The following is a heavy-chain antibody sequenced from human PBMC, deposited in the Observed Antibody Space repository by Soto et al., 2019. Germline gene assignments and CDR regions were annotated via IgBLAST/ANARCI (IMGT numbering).Heavy chain of an antibody. CDR3: ARGSGWYFH. J-gene: IGHJ4*02. CDR1: CDAISGSS. CDR2: MYFSGST. V-gene: IGHV4-59*01. Sequence: QVQLQESGPGLVKPSETLSLTCTVSCDAISGSSWSWIRQPPGKVLEWLAYMYFSGSTNYNPSLKSRVTISVDTSKNQFSLKLSSVTAADTAVYDCARGSGWYFHWGQGTLVTVSS. D-gene: IGHD6-19*01.